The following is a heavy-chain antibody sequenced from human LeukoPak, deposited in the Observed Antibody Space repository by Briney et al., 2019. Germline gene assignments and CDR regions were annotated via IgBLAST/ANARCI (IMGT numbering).Heavy chain of an antibody. CDR3: ARRGRGSGRHAFDI. CDR2: ISAYNGNT. J-gene: IGHJ3*02. D-gene: IGHD3-10*01. Sequence: GASVKVSCKASGYTFTSYGISRVRQAPGQGLEWMGWISAYNGNTNYAQKLQGRVTMTTDTSTSTAYMELRSLRSDDTAVYYCARRGRGSGRHAFDIWGQGTMVTVSS. V-gene: IGHV1-18*01. CDR1: GYTFTSYG.